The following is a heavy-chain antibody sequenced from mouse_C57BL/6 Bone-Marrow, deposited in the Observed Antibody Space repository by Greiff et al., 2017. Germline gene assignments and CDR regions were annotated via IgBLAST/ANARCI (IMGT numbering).Heavy chain of an antibody. CDR1: GYTFTNYW. Sequence: QVQLKQSGAELVRPGTSVKMSCKASGYTFTNYWIGWAKQRPGHGLEWIGDIYPGGGYTNYNEKFKGKATLTADKSSSTAYMQFSSLTSEDSAIYYCARCSYDYAMDYWGQGTSVTVS. D-gene: IGHD6-1*01. J-gene: IGHJ4*01. CDR3: ARCSYDYAMDY. CDR2: IYPGGGYT. V-gene: IGHV1-63*01.